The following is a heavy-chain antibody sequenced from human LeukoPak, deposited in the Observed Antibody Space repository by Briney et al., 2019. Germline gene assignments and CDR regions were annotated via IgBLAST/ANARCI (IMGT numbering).Heavy chain of an antibody. CDR1: GGTVSSYA. Sequence: ASVKVSCKASGGTVSSYAISWVRQAPGQGLEWMGRIIPIFGIANYAQKFQGRVTITADKSTSTAYMELSSLRSEDTAVYYCAREGYCSGGSCYFSHYYYGMDVWGQGTTVTVSS. CDR2: IIPIFGIA. V-gene: IGHV1-69*04. CDR3: AREGYCSGGSCYFSHYYYGMDV. D-gene: IGHD2-15*01. J-gene: IGHJ6*02.